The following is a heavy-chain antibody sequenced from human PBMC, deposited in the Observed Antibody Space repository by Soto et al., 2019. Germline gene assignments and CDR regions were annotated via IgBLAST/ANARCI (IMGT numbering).Heavy chain of an antibody. CDR1: GYRFTDYW. CDR2: IYPGDSDT. D-gene: IGHD6-13*01. V-gene: IGHV5-51*01. Sequence: PGESLKISCKGSGYRFTDYWIGWVRQMPGKGLEWMGIIYPGDSDTRYSPSFQGQVTISADKSISTAYLQWSSLKASDTAMYYCARELMASGAAGIYYYYGMDVWRQGTTVTVSS. J-gene: IGHJ6*02. CDR3: ARELMASGAAGIYYYYGMDV.